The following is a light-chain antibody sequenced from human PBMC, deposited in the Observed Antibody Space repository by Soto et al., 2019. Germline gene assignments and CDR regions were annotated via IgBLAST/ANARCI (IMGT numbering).Light chain of an antibody. Sequence: QAVVTQSPSASASLGASVQLTCTLSSGYSTYAIAWHQQQPEKGPRYLMKLNSDGSHSKGDGIPDRFSGSSSGAERYLTISSLQSEDEADYYCQTWGTGTWVFGGGTKLTVL. CDR1: SGYSTYA. CDR2: LNSDGSH. J-gene: IGLJ3*02. V-gene: IGLV4-69*01. CDR3: QTWGTGTWV.